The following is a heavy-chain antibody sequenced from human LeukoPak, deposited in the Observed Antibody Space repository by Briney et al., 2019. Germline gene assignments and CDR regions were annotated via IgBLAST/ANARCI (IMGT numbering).Heavy chain of an antibody. V-gene: IGHV4-38-2*02. Sequence: SIYHSGSTYYNPPLKTRFTLSIDTSKTQFSLKLSSVTAGDTAVYYCARDIPPIVRGVGSDYWGQETLVTVSS. CDR2: IYHSGST. J-gene: IGHJ4*02. D-gene: IGHD3-10*01. CDR3: ARDIPPIVRGVGSDY.